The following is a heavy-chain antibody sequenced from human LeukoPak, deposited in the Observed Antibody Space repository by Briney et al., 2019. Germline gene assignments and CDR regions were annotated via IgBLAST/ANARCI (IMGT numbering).Heavy chain of an antibody. V-gene: IGHV3-30-3*01. CDR3: ARIGYSSSWSGDY. J-gene: IGHJ4*02. CDR1: GFTFSSFA. CDR2: ISSDGSNE. Sequence: GGSLRLSCAASGFTFSSFAMHWVRQAPGKGLAWVALISSDGSNEYYADSVKGRSSISRDNSKNTLYLQMNSLRAEDTAVYYCARIGYSSSWSGDYWGQGTLVTVSS. D-gene: IGHD6-13*01.